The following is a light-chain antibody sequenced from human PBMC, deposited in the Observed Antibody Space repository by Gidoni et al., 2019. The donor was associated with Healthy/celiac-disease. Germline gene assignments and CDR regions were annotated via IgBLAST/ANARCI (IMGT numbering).Light chain of an antibody. Sequence: SYVLTQPPSVAGAPGKTARITCGVNNIGSKSVHWYQQKPGQAPVLVVYDDSDRPSVIPERFSGSNSWNTATLTISRVEAGDEADYYCQVWDSSSDSWVFGGGTKLTVL. CDR3: QVWDSSSDSWV. J-gene: IGLJ3*02. V-gene: IGLV3-21*03. CDR1: NIGSKS. CDR2: DDS.